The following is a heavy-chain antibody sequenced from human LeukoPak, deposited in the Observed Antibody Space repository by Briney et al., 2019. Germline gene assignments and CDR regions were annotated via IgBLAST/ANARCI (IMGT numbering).Heavy chain of an antibody. CDR2: ICYDGSQK. V-gene: IGHV3-33*01. Sequence: GGSLRLSCAPSGFTFSSHGFYWVRQAPGKGLEWVAVICYDGSQKYYADSVKGRSTISRDNSKNTLYLEMNSLRPEDTAVYYCARDVSYNSLDYWGQGTLVTVSS. D-gene: IGHD6-13*01. CDR3: ARDVSYNSLDY. CDR1: GFTFSSHG. J-gene: IGHJ4*02.